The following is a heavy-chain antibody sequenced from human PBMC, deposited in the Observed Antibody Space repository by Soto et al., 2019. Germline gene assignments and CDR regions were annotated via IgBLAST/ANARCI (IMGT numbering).Heavy chain of an antibody. CDR3: ASWYYDFWSGYYPEIDY. J-gene: IGHJ4*02. CDR1: GGSISSSSYY. V-gene: IGHV4-39*01. D-gene: IGHD3-3*01. CDR2: IYYSGST. Sequence: SETLSLTCTVSGGSISSSSYYGGWIRQPPGKGLEWIGSIYYSGSTYYNPSLKSRVTISVDTSKNQFSLKLSSVTAADTAVYYCASWYYDFWSGYYPEIDYWGQGTLVTVSS.